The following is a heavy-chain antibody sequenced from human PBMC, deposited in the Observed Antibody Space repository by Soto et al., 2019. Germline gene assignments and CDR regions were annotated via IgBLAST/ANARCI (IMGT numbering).Heavy chain of an antibody. D-gene: IGHD1-7*01. CDR3: ARGVRKGQLLRGMDV. V-gene: IGHV1-46*01. Sequence: QVQLVQSGAEVKKPGGSVKVSCRASGYTFTSYHIHWVRQAPGQGLEWMGIINPSGGSPSYTQKFQGRVTMTKDTSTSTVDMLLSSLRSDDTAVYYCARGVRKGQLLRGMDVWGQGTTVTVSS. CDR1: GYTFTSYH. CDR2: INPSGGSP. J-gene: IGHJ6*02.